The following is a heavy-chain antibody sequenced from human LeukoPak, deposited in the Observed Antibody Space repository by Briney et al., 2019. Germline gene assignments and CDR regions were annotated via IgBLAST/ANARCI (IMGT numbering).Heavy chain of an antibody. CDR2: ISSSSSYI. J-gene: IGHJ3*02. CDR1: GFTFGDYA. V-gene: IGHV3-21*01. CDR3: ARGVGWFGELDAFDI. D-gene: IGHD3-10*01. Sequence: GGSLRLSCTASGFTFGDYAMSWFRQAPGKGLEWVSSISSSSSYIYYADSVKGRFTISRDNSKNTLYLQMNSLRAEDTAVYYCARGVGWFGELDAFDIWGQGTMVTVSS.